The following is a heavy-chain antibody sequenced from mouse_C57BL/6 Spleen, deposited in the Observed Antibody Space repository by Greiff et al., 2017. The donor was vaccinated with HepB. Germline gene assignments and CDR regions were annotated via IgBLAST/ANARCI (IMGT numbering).Heavy chain of an antibody. CDR2: IYPGDGDT. CDR1: GYAFSSSW. V-gene: IGHV1-82*01. D-gene: IGHD4-1*01. CDR3: ARINWEDYAMDY. Sequence: VQLQQSGPELVKPGASVKISCKASGYAFSSSWMNWVKQRPGKGLEWIGRIYPGDGDTNYNGKFKGKATLTADKSSSTAYMQLSSLTSEDSAVYFCARINWEDYAMDYWGQRTSVTVSS. J-gene: IGHJ4*01.